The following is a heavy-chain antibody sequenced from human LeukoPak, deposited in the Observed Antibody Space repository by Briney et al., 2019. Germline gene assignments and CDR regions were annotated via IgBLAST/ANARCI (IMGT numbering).Heavy chain of an antibody. D-gene: IGHD2-21*02. Sequence: AGGSLRLSCAASGFTFSSYWMSWVRQAPGKGLEWVANIKQDGSEKYYVDSVKGRFTISRDNAKNSLYLQMNSLRAEDTAVYYCAKDLYCGGDCYSDYWGQGTLVTVSS. V-gene: IGHV3-7*01. CDR3: AKDLYCGGDCYSDY. CDR2: IKQDGSEK. J-gene: IGHJ4*02. CDR1: GFTFSSYW.